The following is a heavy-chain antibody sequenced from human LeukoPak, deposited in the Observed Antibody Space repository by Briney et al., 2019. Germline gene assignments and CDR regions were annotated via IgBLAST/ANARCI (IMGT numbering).Heavy chain of an antibody. CDR1: GGTFSSYA. CDR2: IIPIFGTA. Sequence: ASVKVSCKASGGTFSSYAISWVRQAPGQGLEWMGGIIPIFGTANYAQKFQGRVTITADESTSTAYMELSRLGSEDTAVYYCARGGDYSSSSAWDDAFDIWGQGTMVTVSS. J-gene: IGHJ3*02. D-gene: IGHD6-6*01. CDR3: ARGGDYSSSSAWDDAFDI. V-gene: IGHV1-69*13.